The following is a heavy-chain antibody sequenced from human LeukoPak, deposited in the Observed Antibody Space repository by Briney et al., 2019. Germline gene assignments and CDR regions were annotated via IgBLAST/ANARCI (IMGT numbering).Heavy chain of an antibody. CDR2: IYTSGST. CDR1: GGSISSYY. Sequence: SETLSLTCTVSGGSISSYYWSWIRQPPGKGLEWIGRIYTSGSTDYNPSLKSRVTMSVDTSKNQFSLKLSSVTAADTAVYYCARDPVYSSGWPPDYYYYGMDVWGQGTTVTVSS. CDR3: ARDPVYSSGWPPDYYYYGMDV. J-gene: IGHJ6*02. V-gene: IGHV4-4*07. D-gene: IGHD6-19*01.